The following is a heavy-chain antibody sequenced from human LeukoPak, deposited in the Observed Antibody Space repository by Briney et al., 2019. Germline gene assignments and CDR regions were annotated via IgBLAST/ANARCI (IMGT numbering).Heavy chain of an antibody. CDR3: AKVVVVPAASGGIIDY. D-gene: IGHD2-2*01. V-gene: IGHV3-21*01. Sequence: PGESLRLSCAASGFTFSDYWMSWVRQAPGKGLEWVSSISSSSSYIYYADSVKGRFTISRDNAKNSLYLQMNSLRAEDTAVYYCAKVVVVPAASGGIIDYWGQGTLVTVSS. CDR1: GFTFSDYW. CDR2: ISSSSSYI. J-gene: IGHJ4*02.